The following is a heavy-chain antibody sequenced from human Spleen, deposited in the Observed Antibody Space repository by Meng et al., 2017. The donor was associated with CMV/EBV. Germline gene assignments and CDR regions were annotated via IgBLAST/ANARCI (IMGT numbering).Heavy chain of an antibody. J-gene: IGHJ6*02. CDR1: GYTIIGYY. Sequence: ASAKDSCKASGYTIIGYYMHWVRQAPGQGLEWMGWINPHSGVTNYAQKFQGRVARASDTSISSAYVELSRLRSDDKSIYYCARERDLEPAASPTYYYYGIDVWGQGTTVTVSS. CDR3: ARERDLEPAASPTYYYYGIDV. D-gene: IGHD2-2*01. V-gene: IGHV1-2*02. CDR2: INPHSGVT.